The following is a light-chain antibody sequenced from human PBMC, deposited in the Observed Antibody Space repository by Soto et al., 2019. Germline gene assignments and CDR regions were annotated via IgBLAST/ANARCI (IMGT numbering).Light chain of an antibody. CDR3: CSYAGNSLWV. Sequence: QSALTQPRSVSGSPGQSVTLSCTGTSSDVGGYNYVSWYQQHPGKAPKLVIYDVSQRPSGVPDRFSGSKSGNTASLTISGLQAEDEADYYCCSYAGNSLWVFGGGTKLTVL. J-gene: IGLJ3*02. CDR2: DVS. V-gene: IGLV2-11*01. CDR1: SSDVGGYNY.